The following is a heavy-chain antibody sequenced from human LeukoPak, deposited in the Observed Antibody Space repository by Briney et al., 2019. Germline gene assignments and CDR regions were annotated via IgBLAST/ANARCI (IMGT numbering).Heavy chain of an antibody. CDR1: GYTFTRYA. V-gene: IGHV1-3*01. CDR2: INAGNGNT. Sequence: GASVKVSCTASGYTFTRYAIHWVRQAPGQRLEWMGWINAGNGNTQYSQKFQGRVTITRDTSASTAYMELSSLRSEGTAVYYCARDRGYSYGYFDYWGQGTLVTVSS. J-gene: IGHJ4*02. D-gene: IGHD5-18*01. CDR3: ARDRGYSYGYFDY.